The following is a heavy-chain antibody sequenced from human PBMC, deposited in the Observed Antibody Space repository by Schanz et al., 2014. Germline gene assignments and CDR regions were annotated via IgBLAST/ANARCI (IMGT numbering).Heavy chain of an antibody. CDR1: GFTFSSFA. CDR2: ISGRDGST. D-gene: IGHD3-10*01. V-gene: IGHV3-23*04. CDR3: AKGRFGELSAFDI. Sequence: EVQLVESGGGLVQPGGSLRLSCTASGFTFSSFAMTWVRQAPGMGLEWVSAISGRDGSTYYADSVKGRFTISRDNAKNSLFLQMNSLRAEDTAVYYCAKGRFGELSAFDIWGQGTMVTGSS. J-gene: IGHJ3*02.